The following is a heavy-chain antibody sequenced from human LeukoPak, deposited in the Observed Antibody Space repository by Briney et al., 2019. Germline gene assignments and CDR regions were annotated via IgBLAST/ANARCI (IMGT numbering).Heavy chain of an antibody. CDR1: GFTFSSYA. CDR3: AKYAGSSWYAVRGTYWYIDL. CDR2: ISGNGGST. J-gene: IGHJ2*01. Sequence: GGSLRLSCAASGFTFSSYAMSWVRQAPGKGLEWVSAISGNGGSTYYADPVKGRFTISRDNSKNTLYLQMNSLRAEDTAVYYCAKYAGSSWYAVRGTYWYIDLWGRGTLVTVSS. D-gene: IGHD6-13*01. V-gene: IGHV3-23*01.